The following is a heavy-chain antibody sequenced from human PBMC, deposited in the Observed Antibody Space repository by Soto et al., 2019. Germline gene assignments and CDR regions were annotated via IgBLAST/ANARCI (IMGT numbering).Heavy chain of an antibody. CDR2: IYYSGST. CDR3: ARVGSSCHSGGCYYYYGLGV. V-gene: IGHV4-61*01. Sequence: VRLQESGPGLVMPSETLSLSCLVSGDSVGNGPYYWSWIRQSPGEGREWIAYIYYSGSTNVNPSLESRVNISIDMSKNQFFLELRSVTAADAAVYFCARVGSSCHSGGCYYYYGLGVWGQGTTVAISS. D-gene: IGHD1-26*01. CDR1: GDSVGNGPYY. J-gene: IGHJ6*02.